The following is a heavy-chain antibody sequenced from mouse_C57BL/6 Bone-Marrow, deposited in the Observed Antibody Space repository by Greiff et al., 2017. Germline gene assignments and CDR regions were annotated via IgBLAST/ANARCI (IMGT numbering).Heavy chain of an antibody. CDR3: TGGYDGYFDY. D-gene: IGHD2-2*01. Sequence: EVMLVESGGDLVKPGGSLKLSCAASGFTFSSYGMSWVRQTPDKRLEWVATISSGGSYTYYPDSVKGRFTTSRDNAKNTLYLQMSSLKSEDTAMYYCTGGYDGYFDYWGQGTTLTVSS. V-gene: IGHV5-6*02. CDR1: GFTFSSYG. J-gene: IGHJ2*01. CDR2: ISSGGSYT.